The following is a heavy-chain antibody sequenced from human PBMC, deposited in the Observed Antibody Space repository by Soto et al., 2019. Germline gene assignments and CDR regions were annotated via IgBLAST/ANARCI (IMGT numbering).Heavy chain of an antibody. Sequence: TLSLTCTVSGGSISSGDYYWSCILHPPGKVLEWIGYIYYSGSTYYNPSLKSRVTISVDTSKNQFSLKLSSVTAADTAVYYCARVSVVYARHYYYYYGMDVWGQGTTVTVSS. J-gene: IGHJ6*02. CDR2: IYYSGST. V-gene: IGHV4-30-4*01. CDR1: GGSISSGDYY. CDR3: ARVSVVYARHYYYYYGMDV. D-gene: IGHD2-8*02.